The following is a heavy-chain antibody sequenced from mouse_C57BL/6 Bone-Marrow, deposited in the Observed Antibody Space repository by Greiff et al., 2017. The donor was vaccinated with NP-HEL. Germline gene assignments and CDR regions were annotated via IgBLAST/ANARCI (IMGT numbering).Heavy chain of an antibody. J-gene: IGHJ3*01. CDR2: IYPGDGDT. CDR1: GYAFSNYW. Sequence: QVQLQQPGAELFPPGASGKISWKASGYAFSNYWLNCVQQRPPNVLSFLGPIYPGDGDTNYNGKFKGKATLTADKSSNTAYMQVSSLTSEDSAVYFCARGAYWGQGTLVTVSA. CDR3: ARGAY. V-gene: IGHV1-80*01.